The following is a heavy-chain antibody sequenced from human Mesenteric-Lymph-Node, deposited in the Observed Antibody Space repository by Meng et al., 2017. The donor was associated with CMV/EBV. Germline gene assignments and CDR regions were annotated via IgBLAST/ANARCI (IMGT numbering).Heavy chain of an antibody. V-gene: IGHV4-4*02. CDR3: ARGGSYSSGTYPFDY. D-gene: IGHD3-10*01. J-gene: IGHJ4*02. CDR2: MYHSGST. Sequence: SGDSSDSSDWWSWVRQPPGRGLEWIGEMYHSGSTNYNPSLKRRVTISADRPKNEFSLKLTSVTAADTAVYYCARGGSYSSGTYPFDYWGQGILVTVSS. CDR1: GDSSDSSDW.